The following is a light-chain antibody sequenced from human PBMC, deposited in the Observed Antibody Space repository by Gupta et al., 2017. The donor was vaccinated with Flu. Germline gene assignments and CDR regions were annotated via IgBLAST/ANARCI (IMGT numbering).Light chain of an antibody. CDR2: QDS. CDR1: KLGDKY. J-gene: IGLJ2*01. Sequence: SYELTXPPSVSVSXGQTASITCSGDKLGDKYACWYQQKPGQSPVLVIYQDSKRPSGIPERFSGSNSGNTATLTISGTQAMDEADYYCQAWDSSTVVFGGGTKLTVL. CDR3: QAWDSSTVV. V-gene: IGLV3-1*01.